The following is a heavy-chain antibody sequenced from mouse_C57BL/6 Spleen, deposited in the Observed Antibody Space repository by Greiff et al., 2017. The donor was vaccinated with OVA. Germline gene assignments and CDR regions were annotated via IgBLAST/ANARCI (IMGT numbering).Heavy chain of an antibody. V-gene: IGHV1-15*01. CDR3: TRCAELYAMDY. CDR2: IDPETGGT. Sequence: VQLVESGAELVRPGASVTLSCKASGYTFTDYEMHWVKQTPVHGLEWIGAIDPETGGTAYNQKFKGKAILTADKSSSTAYMELRSLTSEDSAVYYCTRCAELYAMDYWGQGTSVTVSS. CDR1: GYTFTDYE. J-gene: IGHJ4*01.